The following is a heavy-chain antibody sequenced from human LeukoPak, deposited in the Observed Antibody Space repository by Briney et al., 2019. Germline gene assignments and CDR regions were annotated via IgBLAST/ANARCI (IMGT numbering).Heavy chain of an antibody. J-gene: IGHJ4*02. CDR3: ARLESSGYYYSFDY. D-gene: IGHD3-22*01. Sequence: ASVKVSCKASGYTFTGYYMHWVRQAPGQGLEWMGWINPNSGGTNYAQKFQGRVTMTGDTSISTAYVELSRLRSDDTAVYYCARLESSGYYYSFDYWGQGTLVTVSS. CDR2: INPNSGGT. CDR1: GYTFTGYY. V-gene: IGHV1-2*02.